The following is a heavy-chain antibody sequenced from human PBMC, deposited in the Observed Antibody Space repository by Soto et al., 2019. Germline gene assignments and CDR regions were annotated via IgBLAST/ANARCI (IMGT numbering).Heavy chain of an antibody. CDR1: GYTFTSYG. CDR2: VSAYNGNT. Sequence: ASVKVSCKASGYTFTSYGISWVRQAPGQGLEWMGWVSAYNGNTNYAQKLQGRVTMTTDTSTSTAYMELRSLRSDDTAVYYCARGSEEPPASYYFDYWGQGTLVTVSS. CDR3: ARGSEEPPASYYFDY. D-gene: IGHD1-26*01. J-gene: IGHJ4*02. V-gene: IGHV1-18*04.